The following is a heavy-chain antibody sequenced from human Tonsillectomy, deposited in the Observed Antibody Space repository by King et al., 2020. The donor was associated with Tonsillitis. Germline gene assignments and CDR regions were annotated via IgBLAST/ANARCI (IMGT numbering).Heavy chain of an antibody. CDR1: GYDFTTNW. Sequence: QLVQSGAEVKKPGESLKLSCKGSGYDFTTNWIAWVRQMPGRTLEWMGIIYPDDSDTRYTPSFQGQVHISADKSTRTAYLQLSSLKASDTAMYYCARHALWSGQSYWYFDLWGRGPLVPVPS. D-gene: IGHD3-3*01. CDR3: ARHALWSGQSYWYFDL. CDR2: IYPDDSDT. J-gene: IGHJ2*01. V-gene: IGHV5-51*03.